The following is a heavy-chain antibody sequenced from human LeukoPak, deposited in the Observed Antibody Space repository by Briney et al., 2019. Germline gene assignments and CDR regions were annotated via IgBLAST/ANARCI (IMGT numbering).Heavy chain of an antibody. CDR1: GFTFSDYY. CDR3: ARGRNGELSYPWDY. V-gene: IGHV3-11*04. CDR2: ISSSGSTI. D-gene: IGHD3-16*02. J-gene: IGHJ4*02. Sequence: GGSLRLSCAASGFTFSDYYMNWIRQAPGKGLEWVSYISSSGSTIFYADSVKGRFTISRDNAKNSLYLQMNSLRAEDTAVYYCARGRNGELSYPWDYWGQGTLVTVSS.